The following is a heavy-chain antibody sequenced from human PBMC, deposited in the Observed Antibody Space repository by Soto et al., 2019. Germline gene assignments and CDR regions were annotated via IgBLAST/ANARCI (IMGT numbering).Heavy chain of an antibody. CDR1: GYTFTGYY. D-gene: IGHD2-15*01. J-gene: IGHJ6*02. V-gene: IGHV1-2*04. CDR3: ARGGGSYYYGMDV. Sequence: ASVEVSCKXSGYTFTGYYMHWARQAPGQGLEWMGWINPNSGGTNYAQKFQGWVTMTRDTSISTACMELSRLRSDDTAVYYCARGGGSYYYGMDVWGQGTTVTVSS. CDR2: INPNSGGT.